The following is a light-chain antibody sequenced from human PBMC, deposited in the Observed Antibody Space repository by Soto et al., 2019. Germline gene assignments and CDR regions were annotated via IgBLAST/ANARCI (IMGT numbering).Light chain of an antibody. Sequence: EIVLTQSPATLSLSPGERATLSCRASQSVSNYLDWYQQKPGQAPRLLIYGASNRATGVPDRFSGSGSGTDFTLTISRLEPEDFAVYYCQKRYNWPPVTFGQGTRLEIK. CDR1: QSVSNY. V-gene: IGKV3-11*01. J-gene: IGKJ5*01. CDR3: QKRYNWPPVT. CDR2: GAS.